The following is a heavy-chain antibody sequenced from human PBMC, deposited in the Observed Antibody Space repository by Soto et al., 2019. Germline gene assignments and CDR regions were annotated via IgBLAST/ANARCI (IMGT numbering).Heavy chain of an antibody. Sequence: PGGSLRLSCAASGFTFSSYAMSWVRQAPGKGLEWVSAISGSGGSTYYADSVKGRFTISRDNSKNTLYLQMNSLRAEDTAVYYCAKGPVFWSGYSHFDYWGQGTLVTVSS. D-gene: IGHD3-3*01. CDR1: GFTFSSYA. J-gene: IGHJ4*02. CDR3: AKGPVFWSGYSHFDY. V-gene: IGHV3-23*01. CDR2: ISGSGGST.